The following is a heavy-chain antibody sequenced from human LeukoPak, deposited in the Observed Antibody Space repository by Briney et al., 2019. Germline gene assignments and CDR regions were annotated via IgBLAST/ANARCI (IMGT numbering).Heavy chain of an antibody. Sequence: SETLSLTCTVSGGSISSSSYYWGWIRQPPGKGLEWIGSIYYSGSTYYNSSLKSRVTISVDTSKNQFSLKLSSVTAADTAVYYCARYSMDYFDYWGQGTLVTVSS. CDR1: GGSISSSSYY. V-gene: IGHV4-39*07. J-gene: IGHJ4*02. D-gene: IGHD2/OR15-2a*01. CDR3: ARYSMDYFDY. CDR2: IYYSGST.